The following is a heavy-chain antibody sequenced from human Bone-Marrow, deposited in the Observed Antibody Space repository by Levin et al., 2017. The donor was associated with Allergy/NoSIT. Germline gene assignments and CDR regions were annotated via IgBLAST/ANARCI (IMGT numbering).Heavy chain of an antibody. CDR3: ARDESGSGSPNHC. J-gene: IGHJ4*02. CDR1: GFIVNKYS. D-gene: IGHD3-10*01. Sequence: GGSLRLSCAASGFIVNKYSMNWVRQAPGKGLEWVSSISSSSAHIYYADSVRGRFTISTDNAKNSLYLQMNSLRDEDTATYYCARDESGSGSPNHCWGQGTLVTVSS. V-gene: IGHV3-21*06. CDR2: ISSSSAHI.